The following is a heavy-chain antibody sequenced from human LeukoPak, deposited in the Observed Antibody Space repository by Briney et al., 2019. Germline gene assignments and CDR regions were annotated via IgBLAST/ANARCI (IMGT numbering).Heavy chain of an antibody. V-gene: IGHV3-53*04. D-gene: IGHD6-19*01. J-gene: IGHJ4*02. CDR1: GFTVSSNY. Sequence: GGSLRLSCVASGFTVSSNYMSWVRQAPGKGLEWVSVIYSAGNTYYADSVKGRFTISRHDSKNTLYLQMNSLRVEDTAVYYCVRGGTPGYSSGRIDYWGQGTLVTVSS. CDR3: VRGGTPGYSSGRIDY. CDR2: IYSAGNT.